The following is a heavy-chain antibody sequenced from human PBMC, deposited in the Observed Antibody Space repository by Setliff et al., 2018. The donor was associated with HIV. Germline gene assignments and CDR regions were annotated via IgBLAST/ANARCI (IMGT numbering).Heavy chain of an antibody. CDR3: ARVGYHGSGRYSFDY. D-gene: IGHD3-10*01. V-gene: IGHV4-38-2*01. J-gene: IGHJ4*02. CDR2: IYHSGST. Sequence: SETLSLTCAVSGYSISIGYYWGWIRQPPGKGLEWIGNIYHSGSTYYNPSLKSRVTISVDTSKNQFSLNLSSVTAAETAVYYCARVGYHGSGRYSFDYWGQGTLVTVSS. CDR1: GYSISIGYY.